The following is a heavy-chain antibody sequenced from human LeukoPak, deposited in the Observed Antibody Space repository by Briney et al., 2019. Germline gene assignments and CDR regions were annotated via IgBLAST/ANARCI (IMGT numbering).Heavy chain of an antibody. CDR2: INSDGSST. V-gene: IGHV3-74*01. CDR1: GFTFSSYW. J-gene: IGHJ6*02. CDR3: ARSAPYSYYGMDV. Sequence: PGGSLRLSCAASGFTFSSYWMHWVRQAPGKGLVWVSRINSDGSSTSCADSVKGRITISRDNAKNTLYLQMNSLRAEDTAVYYCARSAPYSYYGMDVWGQGTTVTVSS.